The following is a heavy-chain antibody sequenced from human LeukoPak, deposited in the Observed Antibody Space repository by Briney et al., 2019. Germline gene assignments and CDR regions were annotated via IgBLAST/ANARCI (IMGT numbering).Heavy chain of an antibody. CDR1: GGSISSGDYY. V-gene: IGHV4-30-4*01. D-gene: IGHD3-3*01. CDR2: IYYSGST. CDR3: ARESGYDFWSGYYGP. Sequence: TSETLSLTCTVSGGSISSGDYYWSWIRQPPGKGLEWIGYIYYSGSTYYNPSLKSRVTISVDTSKNQFSLKLSSVTAADTAVYYCARESGYDFWSGYYGPWGQGTLVTVSS. J-gene: IGHJ5*02.